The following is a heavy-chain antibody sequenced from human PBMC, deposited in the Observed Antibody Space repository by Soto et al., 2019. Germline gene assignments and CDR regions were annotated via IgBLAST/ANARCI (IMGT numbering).Heavy chain of an antibody. CDR2: ISYDGSNK. Sequence: GWLGLSCSASGFTFSSYGMHWVRQAPGKGLEWVAVISYDGSNKYYADSVKVRFTISRDNSKNTLYLQMNSLRAEDTAVYYCAKSSSTTRTYYYYYGMDVWGQGTKVTVYS. CDR1: GFTFSSYG. J-gene: IGHJ6*02. D-gene: IGHD2-2*01. CDR3: AKSSSTTRTYYYYYGMDV. V-gene: IGHV3-30*18.